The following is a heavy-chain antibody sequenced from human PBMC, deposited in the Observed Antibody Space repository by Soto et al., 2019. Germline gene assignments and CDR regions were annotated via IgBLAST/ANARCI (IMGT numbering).Heavy chain of an antibody. D-gene: IGHD3-10*01. J-gene: IGHJ6*02. V-gene: IGHV3-30-3*01. CDR1: GFTFISYA. CDR3: ARSRHGSGSYTHFYYGLDV. CDR2: ISVDGSTE. Sequence: GGSLRLSCAASGFTFISYAMHWVRQAPGKGLEWVAVISVDGSTEYYADSVKGRFTISRDNSKNTVYLQMNSLRSEDTAVYYCARSRHGSGSYTHFYYGLDVWGQGTTVTVS.